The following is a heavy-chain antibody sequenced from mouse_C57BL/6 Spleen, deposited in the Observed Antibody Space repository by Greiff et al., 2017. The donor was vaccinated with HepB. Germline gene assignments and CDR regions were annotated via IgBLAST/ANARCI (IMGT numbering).Heavy chain of an antibody. D-gene: IGHD2-1*01. CDR1: GFTFSDYY. CDR3: ARDQAIYYGNYWYFDV. Sequence: DVKLVESEGGLVQPGSSMKLSCTASGFTFSDYYMAWVRQVPEKGLEWVANINYDGSSTYYLDSLKSRFIISRDNAKNILYLQMSSLKSEDTATYYCARDQAIYYGNYWYFDVWGTGTTVTVSS. CDR2: INYDGSST. J-gene: IGHJ1*03. V-gene: IGHV5-16*01.